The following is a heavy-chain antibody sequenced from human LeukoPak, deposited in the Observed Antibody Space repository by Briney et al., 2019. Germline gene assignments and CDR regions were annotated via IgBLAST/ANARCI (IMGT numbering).Heavy chain of an antibody. J-gene: IGHJ4*02. V-gene: IGHV3-23*01. CDR1: GFTFSSYA. CDR2: ISGSGGGT. Sequence: PGGSLRLSCAASGFTFSSYAMSWVRQAPGKGLEWVSAISGSGGGTYYADSVKGRFTISRDNSKNTLYLQMNSLRAEDTAVYYCAKDGDIVVVPAATSHLDYWGQGTLVTVSS. CDR3: AKDGDIVVVPAATSHLDY. D-gene: IGHD2-2*01.